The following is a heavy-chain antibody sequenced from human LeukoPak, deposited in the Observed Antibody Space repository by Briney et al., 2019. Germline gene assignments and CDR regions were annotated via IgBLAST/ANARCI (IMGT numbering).Heavy chain of an antibody. Sequence: GGSLRLSCAASGFTFSSYGMHWVRQAPGKGLEWVAFIRYDGSNKYYADSVKGRFTISRDNSKNSLYLQMNSLRAEDTAVYYCARDTIFGGVIARYFDLWGRGTLVTASS. V-gene: IGHV3-30*02. CDR3: ARDTIFGGVIARYFDL. J-gene: IGHJ2*01. CDR1: GFTFSSYG. CDR2: IRYDGSNK. D-gene: IGHD3-16*02.